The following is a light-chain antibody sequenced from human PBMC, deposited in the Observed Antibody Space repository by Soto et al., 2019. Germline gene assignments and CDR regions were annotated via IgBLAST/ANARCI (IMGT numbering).Light chain of an antibody. J-gene: IGLJ1*01. Sequence: QSALTQPASVSGSPGQSITISCTGTSSDVGGYNYVSWYQQHPGKAPKLMIYDVSNRPSGVSNRFSGSKSGNTASLTISGLRAEDEGDYYCTSYTSSSTLIYVFGTGTKVTVL. CDR2: DVS. CDR1: SSDVGGYNY. CDR3: TSYTSSSTLIYV. V-gene: IGLV2-14*01.